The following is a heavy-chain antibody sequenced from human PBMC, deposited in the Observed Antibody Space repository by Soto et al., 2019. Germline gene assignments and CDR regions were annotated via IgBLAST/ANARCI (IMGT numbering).Heavy chain of an antibody. CDR1: GFTFSSYG. D-gene: IGHD6-13*01. V-gene: IGHV3-30*18. CDR3: AKDLLSRSYYYGMDV. CDR2: ISYDGSNK. J-gene: IGHJ6*02. Sequence: QVPLVESGGGVVQPGRSLRLSCAASGFTFSSYGMHWVRQAPGKGLEWVAVISYDGSNKYYADSVKGRFTISRDNSKNTLYLQMNSLRAEDTAVYYCAKDLLSRSYYYGMDVWGQGTTVTVSS.